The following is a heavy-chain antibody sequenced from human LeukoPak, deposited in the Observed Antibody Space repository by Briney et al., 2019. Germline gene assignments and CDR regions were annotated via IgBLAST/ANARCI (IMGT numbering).Heavy chain of an antibody. CDR2: IIPIFGTA. V-gene: IGHV1-69*13. CDR3: ARAIAAAGTYYYYGMDV. CDR1: GGTFSSYA. Sequence: GASVTVSCKASGGTFSSYAISWVRQAPGQGLEWMEGIIPIFGTANYAQKFQGRVTITADESTSTAYMELSSLRSEDTAVYYCARAIAAAGTYYYYGMDVWGQGTTVTVSS. D-gene: IGHD6-13*01. J-gene: IGHJ6*02.